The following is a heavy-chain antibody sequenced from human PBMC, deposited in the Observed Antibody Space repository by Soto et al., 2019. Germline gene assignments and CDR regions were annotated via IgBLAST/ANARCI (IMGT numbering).Heavy chain of an antibody. CDR1: GGSISSYY. V-gene: IGHV4-59*01. J-gene: IGHJ5*02. Sequence: SETLSLTCTVSGGSISSYYWSWIRQPPGKGLEWIGYIYYSGSTNYNPSLKSRVTISVDTSKNQFSLKLSSVTAADTAVYYCARDKGIAARPGCFDPWGQGTLVTVSS. D-gene: IGHD6-6*01. CDR2: IYYSGST. CDR3: ARDKGIAARPGCFDP.